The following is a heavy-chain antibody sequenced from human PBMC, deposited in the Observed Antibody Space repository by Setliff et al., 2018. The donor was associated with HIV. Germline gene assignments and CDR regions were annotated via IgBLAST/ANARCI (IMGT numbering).Heavy chain of an antibody. D-gene: IGHD5-12*01. Sequence: ASVKVSCKASGYNFGFYGISWVRQAPGHGLEWMGWVNEDNGDRNFAPSVQGRIALTTDTSTNTAYMELTNLRSDDTALYFCVRDEKRAAGGSMYYFDYWGQGTLVTVSS. CDR2: VNEDNGDR. CDR1: GYNFGFYG. J-gene: IGHJ4*02. CDR3: VRDEKRAAGGSMYYFDY. V-gene: IGHV1-18*01.